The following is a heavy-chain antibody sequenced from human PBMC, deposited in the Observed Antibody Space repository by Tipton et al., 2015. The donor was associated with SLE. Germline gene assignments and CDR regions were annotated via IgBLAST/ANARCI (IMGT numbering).Heavy chain of an antibody. D-gene: IGHD3-22*01. CDR1: GYSISSGYY. J-gene: IGHJ4*02. CDR3: ARIVVADTLWIDY. CDR2: IYHSGST. V-gene: IGHV4-38-2*01. Sequence: TLSLTCAVSGYSISSGYYWGWIRQPPGKGLEWIGSIYHSGSTYYNPSLKSRVTISVDTSKNQFSLKLSSVTAADTAVYYCARIVVADTLWIDYWGQGTLVTVSS.